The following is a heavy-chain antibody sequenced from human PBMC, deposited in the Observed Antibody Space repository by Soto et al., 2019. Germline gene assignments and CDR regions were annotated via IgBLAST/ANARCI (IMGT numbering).Heavy chain of an antibody. Sequence: PSETLSLTCTVSGGSISSSSYYWGWIRQPPGKGLEWIGSIYYSGSTYYNPSLKSRVTISVDTSKNQFSLKLSSVTAADTAVYYCARHFDIAAAGSSTIDYWGQGTLVTAPQ. CDR3: ARHFDIAAAGSSTIDY. D-gene: IGHD6-13*01. CDR1: GGSISSSSYY. CDR2: IYYSGST. J-gene: IGHJ4*02. V-gene: IGHV4-39*01.